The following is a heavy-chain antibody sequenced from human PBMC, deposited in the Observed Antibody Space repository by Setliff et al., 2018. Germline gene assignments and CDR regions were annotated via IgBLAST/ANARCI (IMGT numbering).Heavy chain of an antibody. CDR2: ISYDGGNK. CDR1: GSTFSSYG. CDR3: VRAVVGYGDLYYFDC. Sequence: GGSLRLSCAASGSTFSSYGMHWVRQAPGKGLEWVAVISYDGGNKYYADSVKGRFTISRDNSKNTLYLQMNSLRAEDTAVYYCVRAVVGYGDLYYFDCWGQGTLVTVSS. V-gene: IGHV3-30*03. D-gene: IGHD4-17*01. J-gene: IGHJ4*02.